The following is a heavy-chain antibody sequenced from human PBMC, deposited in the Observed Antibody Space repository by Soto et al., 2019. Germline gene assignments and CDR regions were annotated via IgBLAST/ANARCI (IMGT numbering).Heavy chain of an antibody. CDR2: INHSGST. D-gene: IGHD5-12*01. J-gene: IGHJ4*02. Sequence: PSETLSLTCAVYGGSFSGYYWSWIRHPPGKGLEWIGEINHSGSTNYNPSLKSRVTISVDTSKNQFSLKLSSVTAADTAVYYCARSQWLRLNPFDYWGQGTLVTVSS. CDR1: GGSFSGYY. CDR3: ARSQWLRLNPFDY. V-gene: IGHV4-34*01.